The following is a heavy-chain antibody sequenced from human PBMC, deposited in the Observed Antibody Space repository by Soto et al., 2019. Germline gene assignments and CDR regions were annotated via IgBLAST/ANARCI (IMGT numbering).Heavy chain of an antibody. CDR2: ISYDGSNK. D-gene: IGHD2-15*01. CDR1: GFTFSSYG. Sequence: QVQLVESGGGVVQPGRSLRLSCAASGFTFSSYGMHWVRQAPGKGLEWVAVISYDGSNKYYADSVKGRFTISRDNSKNTLYLQMNSLRAEDTAVYYCAKEASRRCSFGLYGWSGGSCFNCFDPWGQGTLVTVSS. V-gene: IGHV3-30*18. J-gene: IGHJ5*02. CDR3: AKEASRRCSFGLYGWSGGSCFNCFDP.